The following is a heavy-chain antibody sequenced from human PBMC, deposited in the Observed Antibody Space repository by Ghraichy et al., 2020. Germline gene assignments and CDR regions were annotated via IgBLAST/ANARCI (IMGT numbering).Heavy chain of an antibody. V-gene: IGHV3-48*03. CDR3: VRDRYNSGSQPRIFYFDY. Sequence: GGSLRLSCAASDFLFSSYAMNWVRQAPGKGLGWVSFISGSGGTIYYADSVKGRFTISRDNAKNSLYLQMNSLRVEDTALYYCVRDRYNSGSQPRIFYFDYWGQGTLVTVSS. D-gene: IGHD6-19*01. CDR1: DFLFSSYA. CDR2: ISGSGGTI. J-gene: IGHJ4*02.